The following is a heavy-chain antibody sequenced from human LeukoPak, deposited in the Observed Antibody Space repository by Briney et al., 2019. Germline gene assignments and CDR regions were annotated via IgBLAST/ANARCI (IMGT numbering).Heavy chain of an antibody. CDR1: GFTFSSYT. Sequence: GGSLRLSCAASGFTFSSYTLHWVRQAPGRGLEWVAVISYNENNRYYADSVKGRFTISRDNSKNTLYLQMSSLRTEDTAVYYCAKGSYSSSWYTFFGYWGQGTLVTVSS. D-gene: IGHD6-13*01. CDR2: ISYNENNR. V-gene: IGHV3-30*14. J-gene: IGHJ4*02. CDR3: AKGSYSSSWYTFFGY.